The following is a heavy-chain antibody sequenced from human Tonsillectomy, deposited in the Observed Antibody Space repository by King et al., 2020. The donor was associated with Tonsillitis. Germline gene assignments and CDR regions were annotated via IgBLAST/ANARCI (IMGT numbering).Heavy chain of an antibody. D-gene: IGHD1-1*01. CDR1: GYTFITYG. J-gene: IGHJ6*03. Sequence: VQLVESGAEVKKPGASVKVSCKASGYTFITYGISWLRQAPGQGLEWMGWISAYNGDTNYAQKLQGRVTMTTDTSTSTAYMGLRSLRSGDTAVYYCARDMWNLRMDVWGKGTPVTVSS. CDR3: ARDMWNLRMDV. V-gene: IGHV1-18*01. CDR2: ISAYNGDT.